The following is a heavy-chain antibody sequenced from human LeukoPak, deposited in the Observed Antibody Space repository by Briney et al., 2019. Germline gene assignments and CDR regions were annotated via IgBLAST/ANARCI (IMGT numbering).Heavy chain of an antibody. Sequence: GGSLRLSFAASGFTFSSYAMHWVRQAPGKGLEWVAVISYDGSNKYYADSVKGRFTISRDNSKNTLYLQMNSLRAEDTAVYYCAKGGSGSYGFDYWGQGTLVTVSS. V-gene: IGHV3-30*18. CDR2: ISYDGSNK. J-gene: IGHJ4*02. CDR3: AKGGSGSYGFDY. CDR1: GFTFSSYA. D-gene: IGHD3-10*01.